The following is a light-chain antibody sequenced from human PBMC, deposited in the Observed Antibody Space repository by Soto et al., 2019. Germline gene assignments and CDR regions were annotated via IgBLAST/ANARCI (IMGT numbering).Light chain of an antibody. CDR2: STT. CDR3: LLVDGDGVV. Sequence: QAVVTQEPSLTVSPGGTVTLTCASSTGAVTSGYYPNWFQQKPGQPPRALIYSTTYKHSWTPARFSGSLLGGKAALTLSGVQPEDEADYYCLLVDGDGVVFGGGTKVTVL. J-gene: IGLJ2*01. V-gene: IGLV7-43*01. CDR1: TGAVTSGYY.